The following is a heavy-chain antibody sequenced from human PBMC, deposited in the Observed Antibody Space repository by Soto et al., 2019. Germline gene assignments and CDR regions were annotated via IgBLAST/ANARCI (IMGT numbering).Heavy chain of an antibody. Sequence: SETLSLTFIVAGRPISIVFWACIRQPPGNGLEWIGYIYYSGSTNYNPSLKSRVTITVDTSKNQFSLKLSSVTAADTAVYYCARHVDTAMVKYYYYYGMDVWGQGTTVTVSS. J-gene: IGHJ6*02. CDR3: ARHVDTAMVKYYYYYGMDV. CDR1: GRPISIVF. V-gene: IGHV4-59*08. D-gene: IGHD5-18*01. CDR2: IYYSGST.